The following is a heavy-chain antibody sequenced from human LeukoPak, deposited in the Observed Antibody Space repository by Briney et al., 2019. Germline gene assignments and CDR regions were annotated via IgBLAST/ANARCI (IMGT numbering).Heavy chain of an antibody. D-gene: IGHD6-13*01. CDR3: AISSSYDAFDI. V-gene: IGHV3-30*03. J-gene: IGHJ3*02. CDR1: GFTFSSYG. Sequence: PGRSLRLSCAASGFTFSSYGMHWVRQAPGKGLEWVAVISYDGSNKYHADSVKGRFTISRDNSKNTLYLQMNSLRAEDTAVYYCAISSSYDAFDIWGQGTMVTVSS. CDR2: ISYDGSNK.